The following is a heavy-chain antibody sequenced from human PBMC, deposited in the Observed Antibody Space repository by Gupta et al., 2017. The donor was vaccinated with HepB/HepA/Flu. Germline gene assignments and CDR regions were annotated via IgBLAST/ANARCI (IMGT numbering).Heavy chain of an antibody. CDR1: GGTFSTYA. J-gene: IGHJ4*02. CDR3: ARAYCRGTSCFNWDY. V-gene: IGHV1-69*01. CDR2: IIPTFGTT. Sequence: LEQSGAEVKKPGSSVRVSCTASGGTFSTYAISWVRQAPGQGLEWMGGIIPTFGTTNYAQKFQGRVTITADELSTTAYMELSSLRSNDTAVYYCARAYCRGTSCFNWDYWGQGTLVTVSS. D-gene: IGHD2-2*01.